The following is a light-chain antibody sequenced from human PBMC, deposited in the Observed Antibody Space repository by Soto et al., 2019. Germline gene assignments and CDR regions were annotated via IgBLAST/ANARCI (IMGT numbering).Light chain of an antibody. V-gene: IGLV3-25*02. Sequence: SYELTQPPSVSVSPGPTARITCSGDSLPKQYAHWYQQRPSRATVLVLCKDTERPSGIPDRFSGSSSGTTVTLTIAGVQAEDEADYYCQSSDSSSAYVLFGGGTKVTVL. CDR2: KDT. CDR1: SLPKQY. CDR3: QSSDSSSAYVL. J-gene: IGLJ2*01.